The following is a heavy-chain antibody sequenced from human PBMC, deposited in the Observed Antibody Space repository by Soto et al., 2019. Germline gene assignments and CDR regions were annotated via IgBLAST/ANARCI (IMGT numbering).Heavy chain of an antibody. Sequence: HGESLKISCKGSGYSFTSYWIGWVRQMPGKGLEWMGIIYPGDSDTRYSPSFQGQVTISADKSISTAYLQWSSLKASDTAMYYCARAKGELLRDYYYYGMDVWGQGTTVTVSS. CDR2: IYPGDSDT. CDR3: ARAKGELLRDYYYYGMDV. D-gene: IGHD1-26*01. V-gene: IGHV5-51*01. CDR1: GYSFTSYW. J-gene: IGHJ6*02.